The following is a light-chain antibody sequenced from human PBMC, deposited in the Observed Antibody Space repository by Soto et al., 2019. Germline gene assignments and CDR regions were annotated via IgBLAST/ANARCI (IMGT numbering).Light chain of an antibody. CDR3: QQYGGSPIT. CDR2: GAS. Sequence: LPQSPCTLSLSPGESATLSCMASQSVSSSYLAWYQQKPGQAPRLLIHGASSRATGIPDRFSGSGSETDFTLTISRLEPEDFALYYCQQYGGSPITFGQGTRLEIK. CDR1: QSVSSSY. V-gene: IGKV3-20*01. J-gene: IGKJ5*01.